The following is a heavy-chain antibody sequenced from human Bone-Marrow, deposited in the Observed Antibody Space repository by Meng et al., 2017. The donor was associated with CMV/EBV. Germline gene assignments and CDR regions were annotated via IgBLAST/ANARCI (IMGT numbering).Heavy chain of an antibody. CDR2: IWYDGSNK. CDR3: AKDRGWGSYYFDY. J-gene: IGHJ4*02. D-gene: IGHD7-27*01. Sequence: GESLKISCAASGFTFSSYGMHWVRQAPGKGLEWVAVIWYDGSNKYYADSVKGRFTISRDNSKNTLYLQMNSLRAEDTAVYYCAKDRGWGSYYFDYGGQGKLVNVPS. V-gene: IGHV3-33*06. CDR1: GFTFSSYG.